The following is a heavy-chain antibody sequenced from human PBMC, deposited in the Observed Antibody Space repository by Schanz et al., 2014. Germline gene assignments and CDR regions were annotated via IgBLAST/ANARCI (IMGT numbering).Heavy chain of an antibody. J-gene: IGHJ2*01. CDR2: ISYDGSKK. CDR3: AKDLGVDCGDGCFNWYFDL. D-gene: IGHD2-21*02. Sequence: MQLLESGGGLVQPGGSLRLSCEASGFSFGNYGMSWVRQAPGKGLEWVGVISYDGSKKSYADSVKGRFTISGDSSKYTVYLQMNSLRAEDTAVYFCAKDLGVDCGDGCFNWYFDLWGRGTLVTVSS. CDR1: GFSFGNYG. V-gene: IGHV3-30*18.